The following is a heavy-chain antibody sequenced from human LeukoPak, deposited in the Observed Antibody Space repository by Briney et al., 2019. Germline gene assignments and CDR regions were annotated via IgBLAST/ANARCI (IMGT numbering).Heavy chain of an antibody. J-gene: IGHJ4*02. V-gene: IGHV1-69*04. CDR2: IIPILGIA. D-gene: IGHD1-26*01. CDR1: GGTFSSYA. CDR3: ARGTRGSYSSIHD. Sequence: VASVKVSCKASGGTFSSYAISWVRQAPGQGLEWMGRIIPILGIANYAQKLQGRVTMTRDTSISATYMELRTLTSDDTAVYYCARGTRGSYSSIHDWGQGTLVTVSS.